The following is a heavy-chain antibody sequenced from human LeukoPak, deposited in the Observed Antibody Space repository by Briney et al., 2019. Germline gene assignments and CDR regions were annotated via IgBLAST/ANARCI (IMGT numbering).Heavy chain of an antibody. CDR3: ARDRPYYDILTGYPFLFDY. D-gene: IGHD3-9*01. V-gene: IGHV1-2*02. Sequence: ASVKVSCKASGYTFTSYYIHWVRQAPGQGLEWMGWINPNSGGTNYAQKFQGRVTMTRDTSISTAYMELSRLRSDDTAVYYCARDRPYYDILTGYPFLFDYWGQGTLVTVSS. J-gene: IGHJ4*02. CDR1: GYTFTSYY. CDR2: INPNSGGT.